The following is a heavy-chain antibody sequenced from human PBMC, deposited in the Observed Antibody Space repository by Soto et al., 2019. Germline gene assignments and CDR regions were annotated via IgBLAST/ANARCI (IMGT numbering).Heavy chain of an antibody. Sequence: EVQLVESGGGFVKPGGSLRLSCAASGFPFSTSAMNWVRQAPGTGLEWVSIISGTSDAAYYAESVKGRFTSSRDNSKNTLYLQMNSLRAEATAVYYCGKYSGSYPVYNGMNVWCQGTTVTVSS. CDR1: GFPFSTSA. V-gene: IGHV3-23*04. D-gene: IGHD1-26*01. J-gene: IGHJ6*02. CDR2: ISGTSDAA. CDR3: GKYSGSYPVYNGMNV.